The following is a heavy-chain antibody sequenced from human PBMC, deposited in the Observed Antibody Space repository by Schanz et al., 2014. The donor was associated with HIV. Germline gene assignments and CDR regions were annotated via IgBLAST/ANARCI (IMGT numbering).Heavy chain of an antibody. J-gene: IGHJ6*02. CDR3: ARITGEHYYAMDV. CDR2: ISANNGNT. V-gene: IGHV1-18*01. Sequence: QVQLVQSGAEVKKPGASVKVSCKASGHTSTNYGITWVRQAPGQGLEWMAWISANNGNTYYAQKVQGRVSMATDTSTNTAYMELRSLRSDDTAVYYCARITGEHYYAMDVWGQGTTLTVSS. D-gene: IGHD3-16*01. CDR1: GHTSTNYG.